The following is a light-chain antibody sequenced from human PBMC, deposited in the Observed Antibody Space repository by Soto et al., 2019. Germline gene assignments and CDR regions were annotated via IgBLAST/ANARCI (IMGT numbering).Light chain of an antibody. CDR2: DVS. CDR1: RDITTY. V-gene: IGKV1-12*01. CDR3: QQIYSFPPT. Sequence: DIQMTQSPSSVTASVGDRVTFTCRASRDITTYLVWYKQRPGTAPKLLIFDVSTLQSGVPSRISGSGSGREFTLTISRLQPEDVGTYYCQQIYSFPPTFGGGSKVAIK. J-gene: IGKJ4*01.